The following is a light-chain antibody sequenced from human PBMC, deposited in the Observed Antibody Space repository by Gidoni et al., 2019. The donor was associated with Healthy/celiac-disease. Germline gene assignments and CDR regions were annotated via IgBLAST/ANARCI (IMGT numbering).Light chain of an antibody. J-gene: IGKJ1*01. CDR2: GAS. CDR1: QSVSSIY. CDR3: QQYGSSTGT. Sequence: EIVLPQSPGTLSLSPGERATLACRASQSVSSIYLAWYQQNPGQAPRLLSDGASSRANGIPDRFSGSGSGTDFTRTISRLEPEDFAVYYCQQYGSSTGTFGQGTKVEIK. V-gene: IGKV3-20*01.